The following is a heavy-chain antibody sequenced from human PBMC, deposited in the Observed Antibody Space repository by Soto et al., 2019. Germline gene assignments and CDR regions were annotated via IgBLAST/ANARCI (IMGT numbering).Heavy chain of an antibody. D-gene: IGHD3-22*01. CDR3: ARGSGSSGYSNWFDP. CDR1: GYTFTSYA. V-gene: IGHV1-3*01. CDR2: INAGNGNT. J-gene: IGHJ5*02. Sequence: ASVKVSCKASGYTFTSYAIHWVRQAPGQRLEWMGWINAGNGNTKYSQKFQGRVTITRDTSASTAYMELSSLRSEDTAVYYCARGSGSSGYSNWFDPWGQGTLVTVSS.